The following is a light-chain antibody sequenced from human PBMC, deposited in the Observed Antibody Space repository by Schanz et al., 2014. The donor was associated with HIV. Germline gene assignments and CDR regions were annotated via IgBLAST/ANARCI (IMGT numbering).Light chain of an antibody. CDR2: DNY. CDR1: SSNIGNNY. V-gene: IGLV1-51*01. CDR3: GTWDSSLSGVV. Sequence: QSVLTQPPSVSAAPGQKVTISCSGSSSNIGNNYVSWYQQFPGTAPKLLIYDNYQRPSGVPDRFSGSKSGTSATLGITGLQTGDEADYYCGTWDSSLSGVVCGGGTKVTV. J-gene: IGLJ2*01.